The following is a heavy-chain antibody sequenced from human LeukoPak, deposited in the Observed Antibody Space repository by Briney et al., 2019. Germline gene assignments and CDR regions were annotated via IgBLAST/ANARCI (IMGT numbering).Heavy chain of an antibody. CDR2: ISGSGGST. CDR1: GFTVSSNY. CDR3: ARDRFGDAFDI. J-gene: IGHJ3*02. D-gene: IGHD3-16*01. Sequence: GGSLRLSCTASGFTVSSNYMSWVRQAPGKGLEWVSAISGSGGSTYYADSVKGRFTISRDNSKNTLHLQMNSLRAEDTAVYYCARDRFGDAFDIWGQGTMVTVSS. V-gene: IGHV3-23*01.